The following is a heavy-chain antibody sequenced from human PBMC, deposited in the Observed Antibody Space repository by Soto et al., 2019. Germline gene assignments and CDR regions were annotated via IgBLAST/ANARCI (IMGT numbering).Heavy chain of an antibody. CDR3: ASLIVVGEYNWFDP. CDR2: ISYDGSNK. D-gene: IGHD3-22*01. CDR1: GFTFSSYA. J-gene: IGHJ5*02. V-gene: IGHV3-30-3*01. Sequence: PGGSLRLSCAASGFTFSSYAMHWVCQAPGKGLEWVAVISYDGSNKYYADSVKGRFTISRDNSKNTLYLQMNSLRAEDTAVYYCASLIVVGEYNWFDPWGQGTLVTVSS.